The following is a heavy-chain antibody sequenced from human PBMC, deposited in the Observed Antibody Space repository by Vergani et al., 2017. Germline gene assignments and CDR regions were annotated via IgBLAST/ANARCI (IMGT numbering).Heavy chain of an antibody. CDR1: GYTFTGYY. D-gene: IGHD3-3*01. V-gene: IGHV1-2*04. J-gene: IGHJ6*03. CDR3: ARGSGGTIFGVVTPNYYYMDV. CDR2: INPNSCGT. Sequence: QVQLVQSGAEVKKPGASVKVSCKASGYTFTGYYMHWVRQAPGQGLEWMGWINPNSCGTNYAQKFQGWVTMTRDTSISTAYMGLSRLRSDDTAVYYCARGSGGTIFGVVTPNYYYMDVWGKGTTVTVSS.